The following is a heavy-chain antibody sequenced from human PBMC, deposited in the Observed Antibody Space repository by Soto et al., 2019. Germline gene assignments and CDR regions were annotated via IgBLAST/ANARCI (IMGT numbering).Heavy chain of an antibody. J-gene: IGHJ4*02. CDR3: ARVVVAATFFAWFDY. CDR1: GYTFTSYY. V-gene: IGHV1-46*03. CDR2: INPSGGST. D-gene: IGHD2-15*01. Sequence: ASVKVSFKASGYTFTSYYMHWVRQAPGQGLEWMGIINPSGGSTSYAQKFQGRVTMTRDTSTSTVYMELSSLRSEDTAVYYCARVVVAATFFAWFDYWGQGTLVTVSS.